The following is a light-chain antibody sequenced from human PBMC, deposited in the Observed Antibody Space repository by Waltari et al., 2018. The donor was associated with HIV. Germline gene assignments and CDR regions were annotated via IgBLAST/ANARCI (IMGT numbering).Light chain of an antibody. Sequence: DIILTQSPDTLAVSLGDRATIHCRSSQTVLSDSTHKNYLSWYQKKPGQPPNLLLYWASARESGVPARFSGSGSATDFTLTITDFQAEDAAIYFCQQYYNTPWTFGQGTRADIK. CDR3: QQYYNTPWT. CDR1: QTVLSDSTHKNY. V-gene: IGKV4-1*01. CDR2: WAS. J-gene: IGKJ1*01.